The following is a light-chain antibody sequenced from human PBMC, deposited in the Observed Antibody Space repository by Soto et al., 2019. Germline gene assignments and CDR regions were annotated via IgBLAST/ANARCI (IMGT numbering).Light chain of an antibody. J-gene: IGLJ1*01. V-gene: IGLV1-40*01. CDR2: SNN. CDR1: NSNIGAGYD. Sequence: QSVLTQPPSVSGAPGQRVTISCTGSNSNIGAGYDVHWYLQLPGTAPKLLVYSNNNRPSGVPDRFSGSKSGTSASLAITGLQAEDEADYYCQSYDSRLSAYVFGTGTKLTAL. CDR3: QSYDSRLSAYV.